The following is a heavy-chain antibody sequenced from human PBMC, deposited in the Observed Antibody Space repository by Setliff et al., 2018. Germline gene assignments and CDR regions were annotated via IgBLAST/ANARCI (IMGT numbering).Heavy chain of an antibody. CDR1: GFTFSSYG. CDR3: SSYLVS. D-gene: IGHD2-21*01. CDR2: IKEDGSQR. Sequence: LGESLKISCAASGFTFSSYGMHWARQAPGKGLEWVANIKEDGSQRNYVDAVRGRFTVSRDNARNLLYLQMNSLRVDDTAVYYCSSYLVSWGQGALVTVSS. V-gene: IGHV3-7*01. J-gene: IGHJ4*02.